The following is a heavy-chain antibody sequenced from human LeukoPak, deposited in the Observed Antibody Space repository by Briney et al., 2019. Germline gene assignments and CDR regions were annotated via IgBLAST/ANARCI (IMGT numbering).Heavy chain of an antibody. CDR1: GGSISSGDYY. J-gene: IGHJ2*01. D-gene: IGHD3-3*01. CDR2: IYYSGST. V-gene: IGHV4-30-4*08. Sequence: SQTLSLTCTVSGGSISSGDYYWSWIRQPPGKGLEWIGYIYYSGSTYYNPSLKSRATISVDTSKNQFSLKLSSVTAADTAVYYCARTAPRDFWSGYYYWYFDLWGRGTLVTVSS. CDR3: ARTAPRDFWSGYYYWYFDL.